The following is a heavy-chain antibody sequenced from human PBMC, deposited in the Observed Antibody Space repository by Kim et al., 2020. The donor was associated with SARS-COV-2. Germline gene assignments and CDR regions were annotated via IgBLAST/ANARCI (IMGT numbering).Heavy chain of an antibody. J-gene: IGHJ3*02. Sequence: GGSLRLSCAASGFTFNDSPMHWVRQASGKGLEWVGRIRSKANRYGTAYAASVKGRFTISRDDSKNTAYLQMNSLKTEDTAVYYCTRIPGTTLDFWDAFD. V-gene: IGHV3-73*01. CDR3: TRIPGTTLDFWDAFD. D-gene: IGHD1-1*01. CDR2: IRSKANRYGT. CDR1: GFTFNDSP.